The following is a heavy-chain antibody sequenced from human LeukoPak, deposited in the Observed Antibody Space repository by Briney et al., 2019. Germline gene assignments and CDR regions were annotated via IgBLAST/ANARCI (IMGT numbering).Heavy chain of an antibody. V-gene: IGHV3-48*03. CDR2: ISSSGNSI. D-gene: IGHD1-26*01. Sequence: GGSLRLSCAASGFTFSSYEMNWVRQAPGKGLEGVSYISSSGNSIYYADSVRGRFTISRDNAKNSLYLQMNSLRAEDTAVYYCARVDSGSYYQVDYWGQGTLVTVSS. J-gene: IGHJ4*02. CDR1: GFTFSSYE. CDR3: ARVDSGSYYQVDY.